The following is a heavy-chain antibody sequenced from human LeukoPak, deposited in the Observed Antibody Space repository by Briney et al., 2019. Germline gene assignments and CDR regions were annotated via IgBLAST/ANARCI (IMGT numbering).Heavy chain of an antibody. CDR1: GGTFSSYA. CDR2: IIPIFGTA. CDR3: ARERQNYYGSGSYYSPGMNWFDP. D-gene: IGHD3-10*01. Sequence: SVKVSCKASGGTFSSYAISWVRQAPGQGLEWMGRIIPIFGTANYAQKFQGRVTITTDASTSTAYMELSSLRSEDTAVYYCARERQNYYGSGSYYSPGMNWFDPWDQGTLSASPQ. V-gene: IGHV1-69*05. J-gene: IGHJ5*02.